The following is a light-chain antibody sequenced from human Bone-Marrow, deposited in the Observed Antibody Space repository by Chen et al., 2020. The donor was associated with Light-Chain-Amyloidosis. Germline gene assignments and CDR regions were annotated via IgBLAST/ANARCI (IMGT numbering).Light chain of an antibody. CDR3: QVWDRSSDRPV. CDR2: DDS. Sequence: SYVLTQPSPVSVAPGQTPTIACGGKNIGSTSVHWYQQTPGQAPLLVVNDDSDRPSGIPERLSGSNSGNTATLTISRVEAGDEADYYCQVWDRSSDRPVFGGGTKLTVL. J-gene: IGLJ3*02. CDR1: NIGSTS. V-gene: IGLV3-21*02.